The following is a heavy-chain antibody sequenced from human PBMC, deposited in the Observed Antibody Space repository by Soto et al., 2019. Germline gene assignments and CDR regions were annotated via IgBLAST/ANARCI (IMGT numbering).Heavy chain of an antibody. CDR1: GFSLTSAGAG. D-gene: IGHD4-17*01. Sequence: ITLKESGPTLLKPTQTLTLTCPFSGFSLTSAGAGVGWIRQPPGKALEWLALIYWNDDTRYSPSLKSRLTITKDTSKNQVVLRMTNMDPVDTATYYCAHRGYGNYPRDNWFDPWGQGILVIVSS. CDR2: IYWNDDT. CDR3: AHRGYGNYPRDNWFDP. V-gene: IGHV2-5*01. J-gene: IGHJ5*02.